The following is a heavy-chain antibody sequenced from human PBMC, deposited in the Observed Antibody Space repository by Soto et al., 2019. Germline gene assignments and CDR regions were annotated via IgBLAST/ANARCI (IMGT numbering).Heavy chain of an antibody. CDR2: ISAYNGNT. Sequence: ASVKVSCKASGYTFTSYGISWVRQAPGQGLEWMGWISAYNGNTNYAQKLQGRVTMTTDTSTSTAYMELRSLRSDDTAVYYCARDRSFSSSTRLHDLLAFCGQGTMVTVSS. CDR3: ARDRSFSSSTRLHDLLAF. J-gene: IGHJ3*01. D-gene: IGHD6-6*01. CDR1: GYTFTSYG. V-gene: IGHV1-18*01.